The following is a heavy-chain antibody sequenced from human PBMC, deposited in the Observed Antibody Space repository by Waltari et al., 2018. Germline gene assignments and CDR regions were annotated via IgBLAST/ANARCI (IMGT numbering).Heavy chain of an antibody. CDR1: GFSISDGYY. CDR2: IYHSGKT. Sequence: HVQLQESGPGLVNRSETLSLTCLVSGFSISDGYYWGWIRQPPGKGLEGIGSIYHSGKTSYNPSLRSRVTISVDTSKNHFSLRLSSVTAAADAAVYHCARQVVAVGGDYMDVWGKGTTVTVSS. V-gene: IGHV4-38-2*01. D-gene: IGHD3-16*01. CDR3: ARQVVAVGGDYMDV. J-gene: IGHJ6*03.